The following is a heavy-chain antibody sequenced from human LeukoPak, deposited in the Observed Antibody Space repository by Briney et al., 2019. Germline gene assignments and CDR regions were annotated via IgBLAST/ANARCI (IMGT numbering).Heavy chain of an antibody. CDR2: VNADGGNT. J-gene: IGHJ4*02. D-gene: IGHD1-26*01. CDR1: GFTFDNYR. Sequence: GGSLRLSCAASGFTFDNYRVSWVRQAPGKGLEWVSTVNADGGNTYYADSVKGRFTISRDNSKSTLILQMNSLRVEDTALYYCTKRVKYGGTWDHFADWGQGTLVTVSS. CDR3: TKRVKYGGTWDHFAD. V-gene: IGHV3-23*01.